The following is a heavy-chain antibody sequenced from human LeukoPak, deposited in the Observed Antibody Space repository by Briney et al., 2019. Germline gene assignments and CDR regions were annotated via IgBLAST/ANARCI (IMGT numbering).Heavy chain of an antibody. CDR3: ARGELELNWFDP. V-gene: IGHV1-69*06. D-gene: IGHD1-7*01. CDR1: GGTFSSYA. CDR2: IIPIFGTA. Sequence: ASVKVSCKASGGTFSSYAISWVRQAPGQGLEWMGRIIPIFGTANYAQKFQGRVTITADKSTSTAHMELSSLRSEGTAVYYCARGELELNWFDPWGQGTLVTVSS. J-gene: IGHJ5*02.